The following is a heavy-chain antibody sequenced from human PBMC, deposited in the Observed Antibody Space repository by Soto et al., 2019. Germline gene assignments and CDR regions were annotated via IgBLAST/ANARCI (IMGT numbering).Heavy chain of an antibody. V-gene: IGHV4-34*01. J-gene: IGHJ5*02. CDR2: INHSGST. D-gene: IGHD3-10*01. CDR3: ARQRMVRGVTNWFDP. Sequence: SETLSLTCAVYGGSFSGYYWSWIRQPPGKGLEWIGEINHSGSTNYNPSLKSRVTISVDTSKNQFSLKLSSVTAADTAVYYCARQRMVRGVTNWFDPWGQGTLVTVSS. CDR1: GGSFSGYY.